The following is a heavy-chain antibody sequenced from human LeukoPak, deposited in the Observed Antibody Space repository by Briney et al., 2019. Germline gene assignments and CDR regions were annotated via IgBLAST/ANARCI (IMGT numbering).Heavy chain of an antibody. D-gene: IGHD3-22*01. V-gene: IGHV4-59*01. CDR2: IYYSGGT. Sequence: PSETLSLTCTVSGGSISSYYWSWIRQPPGKGLEWIGYIYYSGGTNYNPSLKSRVTISVDTSKNQFSLKLSSVTAADTAVYYCARDVGDSSGYYPLYFDYWGQGTLVTVSS. J-gene: IGHJ4*02. CDR1: GGSISSYY. CDR3: ARDVGDSSGYYPLYFDY.